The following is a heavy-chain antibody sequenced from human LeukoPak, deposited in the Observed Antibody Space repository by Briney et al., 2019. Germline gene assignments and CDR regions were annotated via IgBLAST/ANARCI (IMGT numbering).Heavy chain of an antibody. V-gene: IGHV4-61*02. CDR1: GDSISSGDYY. CDR2: IYTSGST. CDR3: ARCAIGYSANNWFDP. Sequence: SETLSLTCTVSGDSISSGDYYWSWLRQPAGKGLEWIGRIYTSGSTNYNPSLKSRVTISVDTSKNQFSLKLRSVTAADTAVYYCARCAIGYSANNWFDPWGQGTLVTVSS. J-gene: IGHJ5*02. D-gene: IGHD2-15*01.